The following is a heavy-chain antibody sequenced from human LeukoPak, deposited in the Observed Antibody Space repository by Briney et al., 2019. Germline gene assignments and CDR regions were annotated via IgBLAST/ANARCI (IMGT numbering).Heavy chain of an antibody. CDR1: GGSISSSSYY. Sequence: SETLSLTCTVSGGSISSSSYYWGWIRQPPGKGLEWIGSIYYSGSTYYNPSLKSRVTISVDTSKNQFSLKLSSVTAADTAVYYCATHRTRVLWFGELAVPTGWFDPWGQGTLVTVSS. V-gene: IGHV4-39*01. J-gene: IGHJ5*02. CDR3: ATHRTRVLWFGELAVPTGWFDP. CDR2: IYYSGST. D-gene: IGHD3-10*01.